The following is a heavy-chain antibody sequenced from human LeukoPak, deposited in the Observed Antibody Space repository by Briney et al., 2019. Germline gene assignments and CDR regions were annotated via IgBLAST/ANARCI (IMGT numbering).Heavy chain of an antibody. Sequence: PSETLSLTCTVSGGSISSYYWSWIRQPPGKGLEWVAVIWYDGSNKYYADSVKGRFTISRDNSKNTLYLQMNSLRAEDTAVYYCARDRQLRFLEWLFDYWGQGTLVTVSS. D-gene: IGHD3-3*01. CDR3: ARDRQLRFLEWLFDY. CDR1: GGSISSYY. J-gene: IGHJ4*02. V-gene: IGHV3-33*08. CDR2: IWYDGSNK.